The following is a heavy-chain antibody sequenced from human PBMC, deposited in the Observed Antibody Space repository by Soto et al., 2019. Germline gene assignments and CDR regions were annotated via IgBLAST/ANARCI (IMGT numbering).Heavy chain of an antibody. Sequence: SEAQSLPCTVSVGSIISLGYYWSCILQHPWKGLEWIGYIYYSGSTYYNPSLKSRVTISVDTSKNQFSLKLSSVTAADTAVYYCARDRGRYDRSAAAIDPWGQGTLVTVSS. CDR2: IYYSGST. CDR1: VGSIISLGYY. J-gene: IGHJ5*02. D-gene: IGHD6-13*01. V-gene: IGHV4-31*03. CDR3: ARDRGRYDRSAAAIDP.